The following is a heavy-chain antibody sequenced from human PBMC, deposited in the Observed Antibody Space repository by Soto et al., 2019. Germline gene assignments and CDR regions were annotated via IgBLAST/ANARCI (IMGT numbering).Heavy chain of an antibody. V-gene: IGHV1-69*13. J-gene: IGHJ4*02. CDR2: IIPIFGTA. CDR1: GGTSSSYA. D-gene: IGHD1-26*01. Sequence: GASVKVSCKASGGTSSSYAISWVRQAPGQGLEWMGGIIPIFGTANYAQKFQGRVTITADESTSTAYMELSSLRSEDTAVYYCAREGDRGSYYFDYWGQGTLVTVSS. CDR3: AREGDRGSYYFDY.